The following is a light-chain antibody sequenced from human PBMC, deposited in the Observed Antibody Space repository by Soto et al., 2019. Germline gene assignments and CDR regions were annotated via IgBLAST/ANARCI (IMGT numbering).Light chain of an antibody. V-gene: IGKV3-20*01. J-gene: IGKJ5*01. CDR3: QQYTNWPPIT. CDR2: GAF. Sequence: EVVLTQSPGTLSLSPGERATLSCRASQSVSTSFLAWYQQKPGQAPRLLIYGAFSRATGIPDRFSGSGSGADFTLTISNLQSEDFAVYYCQQYTNWPPITFGQGTRLEIK. CDR1: QSVSTSF.